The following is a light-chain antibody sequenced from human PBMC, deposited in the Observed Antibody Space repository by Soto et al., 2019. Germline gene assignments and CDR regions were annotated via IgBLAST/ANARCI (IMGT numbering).Light chain of an antibody. CDR2: DAS. CDR1: QSVSSY. CDR3: QKRSNWQGT. V-gene: IGKV3-11*01. J-gene: IGKJ1*01. Sequence: NVVTHSPATLSLSPGERATLSCRASQSVSSYLAWYQQKPGQAPRLLIHDASNRATGITARLSGSGCGTDLTFSLSSLETEDFAVYSCQKRSNWQGTFGRGTKG.